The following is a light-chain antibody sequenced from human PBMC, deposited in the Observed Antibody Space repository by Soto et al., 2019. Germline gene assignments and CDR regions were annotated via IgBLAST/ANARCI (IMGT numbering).Light chain of an antibody. CDR2: EVS. Sequence: QSALTQPASVSGSPGQSITISCTGTSSDVGGYNYVSWYQQHPGKAPKLMIYEVSNRPSGVSNRFSGSKSGNTASLTISGLQAEDEADYYCSSYTSSSTREAVFGGGTQLTVL. CDR1: SSDVGGYNY. CDR3: SSYTSSSTREAV. V-gene: IGLV2-14*01. J-gene: IGLJ7*01.